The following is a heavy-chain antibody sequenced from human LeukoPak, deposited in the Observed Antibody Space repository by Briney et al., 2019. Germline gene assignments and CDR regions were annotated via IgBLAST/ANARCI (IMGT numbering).Heavy chain of an antibody. V-gene: IGHV4-34*01. Sequence: PSETLSLTCAVYGGSFSGYYWSWIRRPPGKGLEWIGEINHSGSTNYNPSLKSRVTISVDTSKNQFSLKLSSVTAADTAVYYCARESRITFNWFDPWGQGTLVTVSS. CDR1: GGSFSGYY. CDR3: ARESRITFNWFDP. D-gene: IGHD3-10*01. J-gene: IGHJ5*02. CDR2: INHSGST.